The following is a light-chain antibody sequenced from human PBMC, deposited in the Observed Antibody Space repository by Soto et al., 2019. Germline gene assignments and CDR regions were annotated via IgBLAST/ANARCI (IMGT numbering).Light chain of an antibody. CDR3: QQRNDWPVS. J-gene: IGKJ1*01. V-gene: IGKV3D-20*02. Sequence: EIVLTQSPGTPSLSPGETATLSCRASQSIGSNYLAWYQQKPGQAPRLLIYGASKRATGIPDRFSGSGSGTDFTLTISSLEPEDLGVYYCQQRNDWPVSFGQGTKV. CDR2: GAS. CDR1: QSIGSNY.